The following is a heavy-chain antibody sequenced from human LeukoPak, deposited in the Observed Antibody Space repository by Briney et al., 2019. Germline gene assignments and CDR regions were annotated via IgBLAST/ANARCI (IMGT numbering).Heavy chain of an antibody. V-gene: IGHV3-23*01. Sequence: GGSLRLSCAATGFTFNTYGMSWVRQAPGKGLEWVSVISSGGDNTYYADSVKGRFTISRDASKNTLFLHMNSLRAEDTAVYYCVRGRKKRINYGGWGFDYWGQGTLVTVSS. D-gene: IGHD4-23*01. CDR3: VRGRKKRINYGGWGFDY. CDR2: ISSGGDNT. CDR1: GFTFNTYG. J-gene: IGHJ4*02.